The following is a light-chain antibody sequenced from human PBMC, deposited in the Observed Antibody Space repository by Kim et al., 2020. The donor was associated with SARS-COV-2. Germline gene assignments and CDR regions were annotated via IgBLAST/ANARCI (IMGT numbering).Light chain of an antibody. CDR3: AIWYSNTWV. Sequence: FTISLRSGISVAIYNIYWYQQKPGGLPPFLLRYKSYANNQRASGVPSRFSGSKDASTNAGLLVISGLQSQDEADYYCAIWYSNTWVFGGGTQLTVL. J-gene: IGLJ3*02. CDR1: SGISVAIYN. V-gene: IGLV5-39*01. CDR2: YKSYANN.